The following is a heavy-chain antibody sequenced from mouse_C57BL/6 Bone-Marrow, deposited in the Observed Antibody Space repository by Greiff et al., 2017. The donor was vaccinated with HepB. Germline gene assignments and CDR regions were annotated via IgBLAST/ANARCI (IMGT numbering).Heavy chain of an antibody. CDR3: ARERWTYDGYYGGFAY. V-gene: IGHV14-3*01. D-gene: IGHD2-3*01. J-gene: IGHJ3*01. CDR1: GFNITNTY. CDR2: IDPANGNT. Sequence: EVKLQESVAELVRPGASVKLSCTASGFNITNTYMHWVKQRPEQGLEWIGRIDPANGNTKYAPKFQGKATITADTSSNTAYLQLSSLTSEDTAIYYCARERWTYDGYYGGFAYWGQGTLVTVSA.